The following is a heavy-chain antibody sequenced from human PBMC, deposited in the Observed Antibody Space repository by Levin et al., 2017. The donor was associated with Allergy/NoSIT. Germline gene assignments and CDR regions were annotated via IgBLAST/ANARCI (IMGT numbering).Heavy chain of an antibody. Sequence: LAGGSLRLSCAASGFSVSNHYMTWVRQGPGKGLECVSVIYSDGSTYYADSVRGRFTISRDSFRNTLSLQMNSLRDDATAVYYCTKGHDSGIYQWGQGTLVTVSS. D-gene: IGHD2-2*01. J-gene: IGHJ4*02. CDR3: TKGHDSGIYQ. CDR1: GFSVSNHY. CDR2: IYSDGST. V-gene: IGHV3-53*01.